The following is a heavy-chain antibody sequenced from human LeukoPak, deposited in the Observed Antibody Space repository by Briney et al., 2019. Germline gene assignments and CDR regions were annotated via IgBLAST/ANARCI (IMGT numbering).Heavy chain of an antibody. CDR3: ARRNTIFRGYFYMDV. CDR1: GLSFSSFG. V-gene: IGHV3-48*01. CDR2: ISTSGTQ. Sequence: GGSLRLSCAASGLSFSSFGMTWVRQAPGKGLEWLSYISTSGTQSYADSVKGRITVSRDNVKKSVSLQMNSLRVGDTAVYYCARRNTIFRGYFYMDVWGKGTTVTVAS. J-gene: IGHJ6*03. D-gene: IGHD3-3*01.